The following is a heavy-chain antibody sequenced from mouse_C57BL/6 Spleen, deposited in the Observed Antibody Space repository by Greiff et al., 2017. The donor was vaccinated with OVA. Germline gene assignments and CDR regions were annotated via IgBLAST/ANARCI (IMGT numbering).Heavy chain of an antibody. V-gene: IGHV5-16*01. J-gene: IGHJ2*01. CDR1: GFTFSDYY. D-gene: IGHD1-1*01. Sequence: DVKLVESEGGLVQPGSSMKLSCTASGFTFSDYYMAWVRQVPEKGLEWVANINYDGSSTYYLDSLKSRFIISRDNAKNILYLQMSSLKSEDTATYYCARDGGYYDSSYGFDYWGQGTTLTVSS. CDR2: INYDGSST. CDR3: ARDGGYYDSSYGFDY.